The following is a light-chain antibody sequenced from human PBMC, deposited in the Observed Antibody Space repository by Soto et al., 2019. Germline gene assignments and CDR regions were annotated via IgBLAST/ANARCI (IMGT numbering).Light chain of an antibody. CDR3: QQYDSAPYT. J-gene: IGKJ2*01. V-gene: IGKV3-20*01. CDR2: GAS. Sequence: EIVLTQSPGTLSLSPGERATLSCRASQTLTSSYLAWYQQKPGQAPRLLIYGASSRATGIPDRFSGSGSGTDFTLTIRRLEPEDFEVYYCQQYDSAPYTFGQGTKLEIK. CDR1: QTLTSSY.